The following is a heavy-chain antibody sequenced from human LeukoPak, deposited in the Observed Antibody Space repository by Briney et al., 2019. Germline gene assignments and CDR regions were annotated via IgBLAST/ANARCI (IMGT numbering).Heavy chain of an antibody. D-gene: IGHD6-6*01. Sequence: GGSLRLSCAASGFTVSSNYMSWVRQAPGKGLEYVSSINTNGANTYYADSVKGRFTISRDNSRNTVYVQMNSLTPEDTAVYYCVKGLDYSSSQMDSWGQGTLVTVSS. J-gene: IGHJ4*02. V-gene: IGHV3-64*05. CDR2: INTNGANT. CDR1: GFTVSSNY. CDR3: VKGLDYSSSQMDS.